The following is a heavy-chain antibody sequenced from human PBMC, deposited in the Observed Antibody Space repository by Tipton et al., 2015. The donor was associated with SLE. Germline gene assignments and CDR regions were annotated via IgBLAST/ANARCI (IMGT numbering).Heavy chain of an antibody. J-gene: IGHJ3*02. CDR1: GGSISSGGYS. Sequence: TLSLTCAVSGGSISSGGYSWSWIRQPPGKGLEWIGYIYHSGSTNYNPSLKSRVTISVDKSKNQFSLKLSSVTAADTAVYYCASVGGLGAFDIWGQGTMVTVSS. CDR2: IYHSGST. D-gene: IGHD4-23*01. CDR3: ASVGGLGAFDI. V-gene: IGHV4-30-2*01.